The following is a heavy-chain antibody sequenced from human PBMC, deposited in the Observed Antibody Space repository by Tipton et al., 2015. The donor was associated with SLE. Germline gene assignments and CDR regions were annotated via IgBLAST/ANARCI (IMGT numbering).Heavy chain of an antibody. CDR2: IYYSGST. D-gene: IGHD1-26*01. Sequence: LRLSCAVYNGSFSGYYWGWIRQPPGKGLEWIGSIYYSGSTYYNPSLKSRVTISVDTSKNQFSLKLSSVTAADTAVYYCARHDMRGGGSLSFDYWGQGTLVTVSS. J-gene: IGHJ4*02. CDR3: ARHDMRGGGSLSFDY. CDR1: NGSFSGYY. V-gene: IGHV4-39*01.